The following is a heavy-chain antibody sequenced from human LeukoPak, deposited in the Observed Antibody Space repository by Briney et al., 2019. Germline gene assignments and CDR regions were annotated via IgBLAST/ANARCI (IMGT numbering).Heavy chain of an antibody. Sequence: ASVKVSCKASGYTFSNYGFSWARQAPGQGLEWMGWISGYNGNTNNAQKFQGRVTMTTDTSTSTAYMELRSLRSDDTAVYYCARGSLYSGSYYNGYDYWGQGTLVTVSS. J-gene: IGHJ4*02. CDR2: ISGYNGNT. V-gene: IGHV1-18*01. CDR3: ARGSLYSGSYYNGYDY. CDR1: GYTFSNYG. D-gene: IGHD3-10*01.